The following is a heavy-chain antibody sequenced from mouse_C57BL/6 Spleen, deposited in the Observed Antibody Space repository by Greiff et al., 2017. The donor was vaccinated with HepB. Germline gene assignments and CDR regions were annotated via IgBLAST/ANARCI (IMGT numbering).Heavy chain of an antibody. CDR2: ISSGGSYT. CDR3: ASLRLGNYFDY. J-gene: IGHJ2*01. D-gene: IGHD1-1*01. V-gene: IGHV5-6*01. Sequence: VQLKESGGDLVKPGGSLKLSCAASGFTFSSYGMSWVRQTPDKRLEWVATISSGGSYTYYPDSVKGRFTISRDNAKNTLYLQMSSLKSEDTAMYYCASLRLGNYFDYWGQGTTLTVSS. CDR1: GFTFSSYG.